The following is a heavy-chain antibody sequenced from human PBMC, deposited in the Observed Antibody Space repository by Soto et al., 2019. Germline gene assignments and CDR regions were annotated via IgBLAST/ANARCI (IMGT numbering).Heavy chain of an antibody. Sequence: ASVTVSCTSSGSTFPSYYMHWVRQAPGQGLEWMGIINPSGGSTSYAQKFQGRVTMTRDTSTSTVYMELSSLRSEDTAVYYCARRLMVRGSSIDYWGQGTLGNVSS. CDR3: ARRLMVRGSSIDY. CDR2: INPSGGST. D-gene: IGHD3-10*01. V-gene: IGHV1-46*01. CDR1: GSTFPSYY. J-gene: IGHJ4*02.